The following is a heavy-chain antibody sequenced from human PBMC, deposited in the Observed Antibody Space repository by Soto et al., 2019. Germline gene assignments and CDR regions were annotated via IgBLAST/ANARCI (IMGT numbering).Heavy chain of an antibody. CDR2: INHTGGT. CDR3: AREVGYYSATRRNLYFDY. V-gene: IGHV4-34*01. CDR1: GGSFSGYY. D-gene: IGHD2-2*01. Sequence: SETLSLTCTVYGGSFSGYYWTWVRQPPGKGLEWIGDINHTGGTNYNPSLKSRITISVDTAKNQFSLNLSSVTAADTALYYCAREVGYYSATRRNLYFDYWGPGTLVTVSS. J-gene: IGHJ4*02.